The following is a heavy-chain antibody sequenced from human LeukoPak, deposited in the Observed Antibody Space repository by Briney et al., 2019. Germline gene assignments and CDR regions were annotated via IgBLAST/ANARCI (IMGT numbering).Heavy chain of an antibody. V-gene: IGHV1-2*02. CDR1: GGTFSSYA. CDR3: ARDYYDSSGANWFDP. D-gene: IGHD3-22*01. Sequence: ASVKVSCKASGGTFSSYAISWVRQAPGQGLEWMGWTNPNSGGTNYAQKFQGRVTMTRDTSISTAYMELSRLRSDDTAVYYCARDYYDSSGANWFDPWGQGTLVTVSS. J-gene: IGHJ5*02. CDR2: TNPNSGGT.